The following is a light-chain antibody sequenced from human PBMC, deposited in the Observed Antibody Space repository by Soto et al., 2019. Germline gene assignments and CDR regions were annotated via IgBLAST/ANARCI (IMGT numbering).Light chain of an antibody. CDR3: SSYAGVNSFV. V-gene: IGLV2-8*01. Sequence: QSALTQPPSASGSPGQSVTISCTGTSSDVGGYSYVSWYQQHPGKAPKLMIYEVNKRPSGVPDRFSGSKSGNMASLTVSGLQAEDEADYYCSSYAGVNSFVFGGGTQLTVL. CDR2: EVN. CDR1: SSDVGGYSY. J-gene: IGLJ2*01.